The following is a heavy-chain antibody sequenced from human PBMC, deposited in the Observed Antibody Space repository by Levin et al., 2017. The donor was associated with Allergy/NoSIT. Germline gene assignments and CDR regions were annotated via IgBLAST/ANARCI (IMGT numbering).Heavy chain of an antibody. CDR3: ARDAYDSSGYYAFDI. D-gene: IGHD3-22*01. CDR1: GGSFSGYY. CDR2: INHSGST. Sequence: SETLSLTCAVYGGSFSGYYWSWIRQPPGKGLEWIGEINHSGSTNYNPSLKSRVTISVDTSKNQFSLKLSSVTAADTAVYYCARDAYDSSGYYAFDIWGQGTMVTVSS. J-gene: IGHJ3*02. V-gene: IGHV4-34*01.